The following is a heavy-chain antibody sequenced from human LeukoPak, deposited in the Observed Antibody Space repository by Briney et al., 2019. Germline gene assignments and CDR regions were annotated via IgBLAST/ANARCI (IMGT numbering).Heavy chain of an antibody. D-gene: IGHD1-26*01. Sequence: PSETLSLTCTVSGGSISSYYWSWIRQPPGKGLEWIGYIYYSGSTNYNPSLKSRVTISVDTSKNQFSLKLSSVTAADTAVYYCARSEWELPNFDYWGQGTLVTVSS. J-gene: IGHJ4*02. V-gene: IGHV4-59*01. CDR3: ARSEWELPNFDY. CDR1: GGSISSYY. CDR2: IYYSGST.